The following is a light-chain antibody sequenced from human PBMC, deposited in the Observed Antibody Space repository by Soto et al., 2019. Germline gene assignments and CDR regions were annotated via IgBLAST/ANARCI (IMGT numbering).Light chain of an antibody. V-gene: IGKV2-30*01. CDR1: DSLVYGDGNTY. CDR3: MQGTQWPPT. CDR2: NVF. J-gene: IGKJ3*01. Sequence: VVMTQSPLSLSVTLGQPASISCRSSDSLVYGDGNTYVHWFQQRPGQSPRRLIYNVFKRDSGVPDSVSGSGSGNDFTLKISRVEAEYVGNYYCMQGTQWPPTFGPGTKVDIK.